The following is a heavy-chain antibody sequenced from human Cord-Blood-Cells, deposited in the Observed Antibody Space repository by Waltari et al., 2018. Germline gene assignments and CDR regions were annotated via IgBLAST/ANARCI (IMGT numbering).Heavy chain of an antibody. J-gene: IGHJ5*02. D-gene: IGHD2-8*02. V-gene: IGHV4-59*01. CDR2: IYYSGRT. CDR1: GGSISSYY. CDR3: ARVHCTGGVCYLNWFDP. Sequence: QGQLQESGPGLVKPSETLSLTCTVSGGSISSYYWSWIRQPPRKGLEWIGYIYYSGRTNYNPSLKSRVTISVDTSKNQFSLKLSSVTAADTAVYYCARVHCTGGVCYLNWFDPWGQGTLVTVSS.